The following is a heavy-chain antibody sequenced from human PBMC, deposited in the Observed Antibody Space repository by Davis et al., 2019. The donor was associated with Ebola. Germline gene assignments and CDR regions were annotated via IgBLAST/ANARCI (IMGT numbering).Heavy chain of an antibody. J-gene: IGHJ4*01. CDR1: GFTFSNSA. CDR3: TASAGTVGKFDY. V-gene: IGHV1-58*02. D-gene: IGHD1-14*01. Sequence: SVKVSCKASGFTFSNSAMQWVRQARGQRPEWIGSIVVGNVNTNYAQKFQGRVTITRDMSTSTSYLDLSNLRSEDTAVYYCTASAGTVGKFDYWGQGTLVTVSS. CDR2: IVVGNVNT.